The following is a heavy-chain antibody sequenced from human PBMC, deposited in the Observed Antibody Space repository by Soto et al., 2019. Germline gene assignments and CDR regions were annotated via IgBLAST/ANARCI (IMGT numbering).Heavy chain of an antibody. J-gene: IGHJ4*02. Sequence: GGSLRLSCAASGFTVSSNYMSWVRQAPGKGLEWVSVIYSGGSTYYADSVKGRFTISRHNSKNTLYLQMNSLRAEDTAVYYCASSAVAGTFSYFDYWGQGTLVTVSS. CDR2: IYSGGST. V-gene: IGHV3-53*04. D-gene: IGHD6-19*01. CDR3: ASSAVAGTFSYFDY. CDR1: GFTVSSNY.